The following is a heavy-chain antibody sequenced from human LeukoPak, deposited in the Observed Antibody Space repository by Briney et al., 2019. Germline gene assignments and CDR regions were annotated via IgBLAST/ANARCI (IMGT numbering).Heavy chain of an antibody. J-gene: IGHJ3*02. V-gene: IGHV1-2*02. CDR3: ARVCNGVVVIVPDDALDI. CDR2: INPTSGGA. D-gene: IGHD3-22*01. CDR1: GYTFTDYY. Sequence: ASVKVSRKASGYTFTDYYLHWVRQAPGQGPEWMGLINPTSGGAYYAQEFQGRVTMTRDTSISTVYMELSRLRSDDTAVYYCARVCNGVVVIVPDDALDIWGQGTMVTVSS.